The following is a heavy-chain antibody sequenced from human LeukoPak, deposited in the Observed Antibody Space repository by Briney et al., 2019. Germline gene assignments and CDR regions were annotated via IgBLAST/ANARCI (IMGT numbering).Heavy chain of an antibody. CDR1: GFTFSSYG. J-gene: IGHJ3*02. CDR2: ISYDGSDK. V-gene: IGHV3-30*18. D-gene: IGHD5-12*01. Sequence: GRSLILSCAASGFTFSSYGMHWVRQAPGKGLEWVAVISYDGSDKYYADSVKGRFTISRDNSKNTLYLQMNSLRAEDTAVYYCAKGYSGYEISGAFDIWGQGTMVTVSS. CDR3: AKGYSGYEISGAFDI.